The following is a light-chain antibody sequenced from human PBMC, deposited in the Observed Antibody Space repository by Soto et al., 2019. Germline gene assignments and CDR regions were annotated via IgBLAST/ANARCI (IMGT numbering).Light chain of an antibody. V-gene: IGKV2-28*01. CDR3: IQSLQTPYT. CDR2: LGS. J-gene: IGKJ2*01. CDR1: QRLLHSNGNTF. Sequence: EIVMTQSPPSLTVTPGEPASISCRSSQRLLHSNGNTFLDWYLQKPGQSPQLLIYLGSNRASGVPDRVSVSDAGTDFTLKISRVEAEDVGVYYCIQSLQTPYTFGQGTKLEIK.